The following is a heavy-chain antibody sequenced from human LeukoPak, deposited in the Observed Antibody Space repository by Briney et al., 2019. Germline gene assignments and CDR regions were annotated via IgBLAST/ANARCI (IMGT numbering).Heavy chain of an antibody. CDR3: ARDYGIDY. J-gene: IGHJ4*02. CDR1: GFSFSNSP. Sequence: RPGGSLRLSCAASGFSFSNSPMSWVRQAPGRGLEWVSAISDSGGSTYYADSVRGRFTISRDNSKNTLYLQMYSLRAEDTAIYYCARDYGIDYWGQGTLVTVSS. CDR2: ISDSGGST. V-gene: IGHV3-23*01. D-gene: IGHD4-17*01.